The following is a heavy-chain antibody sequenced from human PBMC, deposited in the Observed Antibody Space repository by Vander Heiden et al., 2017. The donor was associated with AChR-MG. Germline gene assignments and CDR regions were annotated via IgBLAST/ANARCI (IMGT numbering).Heavy chain of an antibody. CDR3: ARDRDLPTIFGVVITHRYYYYYGMDV. J-gene: IGHJ6*02. CDR1: GGTFSSYA. D-gene: IGHD3-3*01. Sequence: QVQRVQSGAEVKKPGPSVKSSCKASGGTFSSYAISGERQHPGQGLEWMGGIIPIFGTANYAQKFQGRVTITADKSTSTAYMELSSLRSEDTAVYYCARDRDLPTIFGVVITHRYYYYYGMDVWGQGTTVTVSS. V-gene: IGHV1-69*06. CDR2: IIPIFGTA.